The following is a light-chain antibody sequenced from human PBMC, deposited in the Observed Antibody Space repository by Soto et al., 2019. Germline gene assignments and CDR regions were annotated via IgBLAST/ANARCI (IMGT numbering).Light chain of an antibody. CDR2: TDN. J-gene: IGLJ1*01. CDR3: AAWDNSLNGHV. Sequence: QSVLAQPPSVSGTPGQRVTISCSGSSSNIGKNTVSWYQQLPGAAPKPLISTDNQRPSGVPDRFSGSKSGTSASLAISGLQSEDEADYYCAAWDNSLNGHVFGTGTKLPS. V-gene: IGLV1-44*01. CDR1: SSNIGKNT.